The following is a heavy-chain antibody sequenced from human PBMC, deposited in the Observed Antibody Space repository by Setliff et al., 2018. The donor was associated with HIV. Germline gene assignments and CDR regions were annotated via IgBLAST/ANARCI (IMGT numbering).Heavy chain of an antibody. V-gene: IGHV3-49*04. CDR2: IRSDSYSGTP. Sequence: GVLRLSCEASGFSMNDFDVSWVRQAPGKGLEWVGLIRSDSYSGTPAYAASVGDRFIISRENSERIAYLQMKSLRTEDTGVYYCARHASGYNYGRHGMGVWGQGITVTVSS. J-gene: IGHJ6*02. CDR3: ARHASGYNYGRHGMGV. D-gene: IGHD5-18*01. CDR1: GFSMNDFD.